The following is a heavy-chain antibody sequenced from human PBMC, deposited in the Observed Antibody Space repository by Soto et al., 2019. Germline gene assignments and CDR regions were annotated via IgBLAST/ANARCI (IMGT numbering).Heavy chain of an antibody. CDR2: IYYTGST. J-gene: IGHJ4*02. Sequence: WTWIRQYPGKGLEWVGYIYYTGSTYYNPSLTSRVMMSLDTSKNQFSLKLSSVTAADTAVYYCARHEYGDYVFLDYWGQGTLVTVSS. CDR3: ARHEYGDYVFLDY. D-gene: IGHD4-17*01. V-gene: IGHV4-31*02.